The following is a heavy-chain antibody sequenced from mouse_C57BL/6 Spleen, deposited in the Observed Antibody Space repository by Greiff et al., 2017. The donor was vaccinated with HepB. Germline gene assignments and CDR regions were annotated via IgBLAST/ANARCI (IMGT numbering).Heavy chain of an antibody. CDR2: ISNGGGST. Sequence: EVMLVESGGGLVQPGGSLKLSCAASGFTFSDYYMYWVRQTPEKRLEWVAYISNGGGSTYYPDTVKGRFTISRDNAKNTLYLQMSRLKSEDTAMYYCARQRDYGEFDYWGQGTTLTVSS. D-gene: IGHD1-1*02. V-gene: IGHV5-12*01. CDR1: GFTFSDYY. J-gene: IGHJ2*01. CDR3: ARQRDYGEFDY.